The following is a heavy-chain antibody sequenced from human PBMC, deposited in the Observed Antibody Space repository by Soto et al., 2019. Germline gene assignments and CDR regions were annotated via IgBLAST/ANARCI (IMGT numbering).Heavy chain of an antibody. CDR2: IYYSGST. CDR1: GGSISSSSYY. Sequence: SETLSLTCTVSGGSISSSSYYWGWIRQPPGKGLEWIGSIYYSGSTYHNPSLKSRVTISVDTSKNQFSLKLSSVTAADTAVYYCARLSRVSLLGKADYWGQGTLVTVSS. J-gene: IGHJ4*02. CDR3: ARLSRVSLLGKADY. V-gene: IGHV4-39*01. D-gene: IGHD6-13*01.